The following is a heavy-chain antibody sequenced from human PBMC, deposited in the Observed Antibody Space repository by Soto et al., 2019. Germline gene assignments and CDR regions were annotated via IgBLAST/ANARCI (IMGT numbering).Heavy chain of an antibody. CDR2: IIPVLGVE. CDR3: ASSTTGVYVFHD. V-gene: IGHV1-69*02. D-gene: IGHD1-1*01. J-gene: IGHJ4*02. CDR1: GYTFTRSV. Sequence: QVQLVQSGAEVKNPGSSVKVSCKASGYTFTRSVMTWVRQVPGQRLEWMGRIIPVLGVENHAQNFQGRITLTADKSTGTAYLELSSLKPEDTAIYYCASSTTGVYVFHDWGQGTLFTVSS.